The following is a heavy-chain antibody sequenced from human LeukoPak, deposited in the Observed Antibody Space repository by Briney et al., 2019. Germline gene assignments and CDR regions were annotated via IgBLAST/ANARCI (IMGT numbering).Heavy chain of an antibody. CDR1: GFTFSSYA. CDR2: ISGSGDST. D-gene: IGHD3-3*02. CDR3: AKRVIEGILPLAFDI. J-gene: IGHJ3*02. Sequence: TGGSLRLSCAASGFTFSSYAMSWVRQAPGKGLEWVSGISGSGDSTYYADSVKGRFTISRDNSKNTLYLQMNSLRAEDTAVYYCAKRVIEGILPLAFDIWGQGTMVTVSS. V-gene: IGHV3-23*01.